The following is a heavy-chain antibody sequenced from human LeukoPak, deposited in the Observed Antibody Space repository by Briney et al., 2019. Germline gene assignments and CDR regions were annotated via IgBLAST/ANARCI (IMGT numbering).Heavy chain of an antibody. V-gene: IGHV3-33*05. CDR2: ISYDGNIK. J-gene: IGHJ4*02. D-gene: IGHD6-13*01. Sequence: GGSLRLSCAASGFTFSSYGMHWVRQAPGKGLQWLGFISYDGNIKYEDSVKGRFTISRDNAKNSLYLQMNSLRAEDTAVYYCARGIIWYSSSWKGFDYWGQGTLVTVSS. CDR1: GFTFSSYG. CDR3: ARGIIWYSSSWKGFDY.